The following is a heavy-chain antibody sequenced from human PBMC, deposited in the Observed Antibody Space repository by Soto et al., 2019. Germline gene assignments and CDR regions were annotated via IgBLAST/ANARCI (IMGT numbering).Heavy chain of an antibody. CDR3: ARDRGHGRITMIVVAPGAFDI. Sequence: QVQLVESGGGVVQPGRSLRLSCAASGFTFSSYAMHWVRQAPGKGLEWVAVISYDGSNKYYADSVKGRFTISRDNSKNTLYTKRNSLSAEGTAGYYCARDRGHGRITMIVVAPGAFDIWGQGTMFTVS. D-gene: IGHD3-22*01. CDR2: ISYDGSNK. J-gene: IGHJ3*02. V-gene: IGHV3-30-3*01. CDR1: GFTFSSYA.